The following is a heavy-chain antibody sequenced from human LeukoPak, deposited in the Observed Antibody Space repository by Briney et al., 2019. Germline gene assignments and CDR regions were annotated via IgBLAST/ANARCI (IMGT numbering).Heavy chain of an antibody. V-gene: IGHV1-18*01. CDR3: ARKEDSSGQAIAFDI. Sequence: ASVKVSCKASGYTFTSYGISWVRQAPGQGLEWMGWISAYNGNTNYAQKLQGRVTITRNTSISTAYMELSSLRSEDTAVYYCARKEDSSGQAIAFDIWGQGTMVTVSS. D-gene: IGHD6-19*01. CDR1: GYTFTSYG. CDR2: ISAYNGNT. J-gene: IGHJ3*02.